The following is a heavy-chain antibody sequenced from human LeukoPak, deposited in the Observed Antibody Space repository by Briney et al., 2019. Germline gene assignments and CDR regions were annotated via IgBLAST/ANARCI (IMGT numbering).Heavy chain of an antibody. CDR1: GGSFGGYY. CDR2: INHSGST. Sequence: SETLSLTCAVYGGSFGGYYWSWIRQPPGKGLEWIGEINHSGSTNYNPSVKSRVTISVDTSKNQFSLMVRSVTAADTAVYYCGRSAGFVHFDHWGQGTLVTVTS. CDR3: GRSAGFVHFDH. J-gene: IGHJ4*02. D-gene: IGHD3-16*01. V-gene: IGHV4-34*01.